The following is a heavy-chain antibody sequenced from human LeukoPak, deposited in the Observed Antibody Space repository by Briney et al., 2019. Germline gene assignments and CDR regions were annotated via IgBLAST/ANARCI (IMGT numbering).Heavy chain of an antibody. CDR3: ARVMYSSGWYSSFDY. Sequence: GASVKVSCKASGYTFTGYYMHWVRQAPGQGLEWMGWINPNSGGTNYAQKFQGRVTMTRDTSISTAYMELSRLRSDDTAVYYCARVMYSSGWYSSFDYWGQGTLVTVSS. J-gene: IGHJ4*02. CDR2: INPNSGGT. CDR1: GYTFTGYY. D-gene: IGHD6-19*01. V-gene: IGHV1-2*02.